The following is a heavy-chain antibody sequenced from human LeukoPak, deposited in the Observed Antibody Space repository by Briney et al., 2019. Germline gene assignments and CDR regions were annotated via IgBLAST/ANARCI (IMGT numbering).Heavy chain of an antibody. Sequence: PSETPSLTCTVSGGSISSYYWSWIRQPPGKGLECIGYFYYSGSTNYNPSFKSRVTISVDTSKNQFSLKLSSVTTADTAVYYCARAGSSDLYFDYWGQGTLVTVSS. CDR2: FYYSGST. D-gene: IGHD6-19*01. CDR1: GGSISSYY. CDR3: ARAGSSDLYFDY. V-gene: IGHV4-59*01. J-gene: IGHJ4*02.